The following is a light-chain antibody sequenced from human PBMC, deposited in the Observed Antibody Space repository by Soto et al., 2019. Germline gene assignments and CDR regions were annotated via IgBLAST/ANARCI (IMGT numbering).Light chain of an antibody. CDR3: QQSYIIPRA. CDR2: AAS. Sequence: DLYMTQSPSSLSASVGDRVTITCRASQTIGSYVNWYQQKPGKAPKLLIYAASSLHSGVPSRFTGSGSGTDFTLTISSLQPEDFATYYCQQSYIIPRAFGQRTTMEIK. J-gene: IGKJ1*01. V-gene: IGKV1-39*01. CDR1: QTIGSY.